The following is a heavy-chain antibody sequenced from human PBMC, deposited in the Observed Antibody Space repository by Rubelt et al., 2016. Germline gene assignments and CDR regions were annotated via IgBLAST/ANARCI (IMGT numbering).Heavy chain of an antibody. D-gene: IGHD2-2*03. CDR1: A. V-gene: IGHV1-69*01. CDR3: ARDMVDIVVVPAADYYYYYGMDV. Sequence: AISWVRQAPGQGLEWMGGIIPIFGTANYAQKFQGRVTITADESTSTAYMELSSLRSEDTAVYYCARDMVDIVVVPAADYYYYYGMDVWGQGTTVTVSS. CDR2: IIPIFGTA. J-gene: IGHJ6*02.